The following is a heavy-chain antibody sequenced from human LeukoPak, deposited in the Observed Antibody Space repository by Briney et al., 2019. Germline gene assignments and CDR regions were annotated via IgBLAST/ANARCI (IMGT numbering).Heavy chain of an antibody. CDR3: AKVLYSNYRDY. V-gene: IGHV3-23*01. Sequence: GGSLRLSCAASGFTFSSYAMSWVRQARGKGLEWVSATSGSGGSTYYADSVKGRFTISRDNSKNTLYLQMNSLRAEDTAVYYCAKVLYSNYRDYWGQGTLVTVSA. CDR1: GFTFSSYA. D-gene: IGHD4-11*01. CDR2: TSGSGGST. J-gene: IGHJ4*02.